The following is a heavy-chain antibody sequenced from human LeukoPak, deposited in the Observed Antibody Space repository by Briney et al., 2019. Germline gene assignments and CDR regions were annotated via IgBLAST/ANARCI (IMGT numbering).Heavy chain of an antibody. V-gene: IGHV3-49*03. CDR3: TRRNYYGSGSYLDY. CDR2: IRSKAYGGTT. D-gene: IGHD3-10*01. CDR1: GFTFGDYA. Sequence: GGSLRLSCTASGFTFGDYAMSWFRQAPGKGLEWVGFIRSKAYGGTTEYAASVKGRFTISRDDSKSIAYLQMNSLKTEDTAVYYCTRRNYYGSGSYLDYWGQGTLVTVSS. J-gene: IGHJ4*02.